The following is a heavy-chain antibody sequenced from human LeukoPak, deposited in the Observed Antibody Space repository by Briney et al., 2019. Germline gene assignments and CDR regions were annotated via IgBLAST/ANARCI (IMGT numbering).Heavy chain of an antibody. CDR2: ISSSSSYI. Sequence: GGSLRLSCAASGFTFSSYSMNWVRQAPGKGLEWVSSISSSSSYIYYADSVKGRFTISRDNAKNSLYLQMNSLRAEDTAVYYCAREGSYYYYMDVWVKGTTVTVSS. V-gene: IGHV3-21*01. CDR1: GFTFSSYS. CDR3: AREGSYYYYMDV. J-gene: IGHJ6*03.